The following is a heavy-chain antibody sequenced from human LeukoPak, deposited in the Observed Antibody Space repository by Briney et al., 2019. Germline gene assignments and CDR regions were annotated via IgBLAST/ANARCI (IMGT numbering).Heavy chain of an antibody. D-gene: IGHD1-20*01. V-gene: IGHV4-39*07. CDR1: GGSITSSSYY. CDR2: VYYSGNT. J-gene: IGHJ5*02. Sequence: SETLSLTCTVSGGSITSSSYYWGWIRQPPGKGLEWIGSVYYSGNTNYNPSLKSRVTISVDTSKNQFSLKLSSVTAADTAVYYCARREFKITGTSSNWFDPWGQGTLVTVSS. CDR3: ARREFKITGTSSNWFDP.